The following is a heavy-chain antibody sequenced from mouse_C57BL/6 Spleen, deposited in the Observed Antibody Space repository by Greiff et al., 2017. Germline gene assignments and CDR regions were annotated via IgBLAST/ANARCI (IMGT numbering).Heavy chain of an antibody. CDR1: GYSITSGYD. CDR2: ISYSGST. CDR3: ARMGGYYAMDY. J-gene: IGHJ4*01. V-gene: IGHV3-1*01. Sequence: VQLKQSGPGMVKPSQSLSLTCTVTGYSITSGYDWHWIRHFPGNKLEWMGYISYSGSTNYNPSLKSRISITHDTSKNHFFLKLNSVTTEDTATYYCARMGGYYAMDYWGQGTSVTVSS.